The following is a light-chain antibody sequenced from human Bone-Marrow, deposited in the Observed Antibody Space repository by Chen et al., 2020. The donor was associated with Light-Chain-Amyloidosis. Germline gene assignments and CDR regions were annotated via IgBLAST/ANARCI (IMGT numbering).Light chain of an antibody. CDR1: NIGSTS. CDR2: DDS. V-gene: IGLV3-21*02. Sequence: SYVLTQPSSVSVAPGQTATIACGGNNIGSTSVHWYQQTPGQAPLLVVYDDSDRPSGIPERLSGSNSGNTATLTISRVEAGDEADYYCPVWDRSSDRPVFGGGTKLPVL. CDR3: PVWDRSSDRPV. J-gene: IGLJ3*02.